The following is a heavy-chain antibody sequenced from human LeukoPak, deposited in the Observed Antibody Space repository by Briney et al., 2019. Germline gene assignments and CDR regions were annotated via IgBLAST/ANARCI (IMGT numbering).Heavy chain of an antibody. CDR2: IKSKTDGRTT. Sequence: PGGSLRLSCAASGFTFSNAWMSWVRHAPGKGLEWVGRIKSKTDGRTTDYPAPVKRRFTISRDDSKNTLYLQMNSLKTEDTAVYYGAAGPSDYWGQGTLVTVSS. J-gene: IGHJ4*02. CDR3: AAGPSDY. CDR1: GFTFSNAW. V-gene: IGHV3-15*01.